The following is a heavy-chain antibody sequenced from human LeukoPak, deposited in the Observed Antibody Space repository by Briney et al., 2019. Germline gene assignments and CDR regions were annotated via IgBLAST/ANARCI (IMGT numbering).Heavy chain of an antibody. CDR1: GYTFTSYY. V-gene: IGHV1-46*01. J-gene: IGHJ4*02. Sequence: ASVKVSCKASGYTFTSYYMHWVRQAPGQGLEWMGIINPSDGSTNYAQKFQGRATMTRDRSRSTVYLELSSLRSEDTAVYYCARPKDSGSHLFLFDYWGQGTLVTVSS. CDR2: INPSDGST. D-gene: IGHD1-26*01. CDR3: ARPKDSGSHLFLFDY.